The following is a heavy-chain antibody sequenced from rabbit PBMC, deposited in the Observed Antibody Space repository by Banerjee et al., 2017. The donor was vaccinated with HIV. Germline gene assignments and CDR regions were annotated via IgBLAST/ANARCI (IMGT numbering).Heavy chain of an antibody. CDR2: IYPHGGSA. V-gene: IGHV1S45*01. CDR3: ARELSGDYGYFKL. D-gene: IGHD6-1*01. J-gene: IGHJ4*01. Sequence: QEQLEESGGDLVKPEGSLTLTCTASGFSFSSSYYMCWVRQAPGKGLEWIAYIYPHGGSADYASWVNGRFTLSLDNAQNTVFLQMTSLTASDTATYFCARELSGDYGYFKLWGQGTLVTVS. CDR1: GFSFSSSYY.